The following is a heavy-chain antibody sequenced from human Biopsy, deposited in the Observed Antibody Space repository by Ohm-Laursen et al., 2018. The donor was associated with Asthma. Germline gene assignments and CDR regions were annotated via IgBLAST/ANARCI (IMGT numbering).Heavy chain of an antibody. CDR3: ARASVAASSNWFDP. V-gene: IGHV4-30-4*01. CDR1: GASIKTDDHY. CDR2: IHYSGST. Sequence: TLSLTCTVSGASIKTDDHYWSWLRQPPGKGLEWSGFIHYSGSTSYNPSLKGGVTISVDTSKNQFSLKLSSVTAAGTAVYYCARASVAASSNWFDPWGQGTLVTVSS. J-gene: IGHJ5*02. D-gene: IGHD6-19*01.